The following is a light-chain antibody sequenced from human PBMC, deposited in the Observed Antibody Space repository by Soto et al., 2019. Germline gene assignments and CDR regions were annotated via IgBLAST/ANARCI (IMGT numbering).Light chain of an antibody. Sequence: EIVMTQSPATLSVSPGERATLSCRASQDININLAWYQQKPGQAPRLLIYDASNRATGIPARFSGSGPGTDFTLTISSLEPEDFAVYYCQQRSNWPPITFGQGTRLEI. J-gene: IGKJ5*01. CDR1: QDININ. V-gene: IGKV3D-11*01. CDR2: DAS. CDR3: QQRSNWPPIT.